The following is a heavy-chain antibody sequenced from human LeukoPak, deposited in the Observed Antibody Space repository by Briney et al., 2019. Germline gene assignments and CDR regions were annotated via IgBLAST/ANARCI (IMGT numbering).Heavy chain of an antibody. Sequence: GGSLRLSCAASGFTVSSNYMSWVRQAPGKGLEWISLIYSGGSTYYADSVKGRLTISRDNSKNTLYLQMNSLRAEDTAVYYCARSGDYLHFDYWGQGTLVTVSS. V-gene: IGHV3-53*01. CDR3: ARSGDYLHFDY. J-gene: IGHJ4*02. D-gene: IGHD4-17*01. CDR1: GFTVSSNY. CDR2: IYSGGST.